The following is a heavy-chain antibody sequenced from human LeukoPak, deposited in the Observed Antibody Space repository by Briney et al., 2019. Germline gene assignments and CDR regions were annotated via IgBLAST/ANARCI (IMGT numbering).Heavy chain of an antibody. V-gene: IGHV3-64*01. CDR3: ARDTCGCGSGWHLYWYFDL. J-gene: IGHJ2*01. Sequence: PGRSLRLSCAPSAFTFSDYAMHWVRQAPGKELKYVSAISRNGGSIHYANSVKGRFTISRDNSKNTLYLQMDSLRAEDMAVYYCARDTCGCGSGWHLYWYFDLWGRGTLVTVSS. D-gene: IGHD6-19*01. CDR1: AFTFSDYA. CDR2: ISRNGGSI.